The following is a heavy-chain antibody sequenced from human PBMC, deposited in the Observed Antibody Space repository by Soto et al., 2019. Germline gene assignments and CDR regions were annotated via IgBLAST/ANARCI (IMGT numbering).Heavy chain of an antibody. J-gene: IGHJ5*02. V-gene: IGHV3-23*01. D-gene: IGHD3-22*01. CDR1: GFTFSIYA. CDR2: ISGGGSRT. CDR3: YYYDSSDYGYNLFDP. Sequence: RRLSCAASGFTFSIYAMSWVRQAPGKGLDWVSSISGGGSRTYYADSVKGRFTISRDNSKNTLYLQMNSLRAEDTALYYCYYYDSSDYGYNLFDPWGQGARVTVSS.